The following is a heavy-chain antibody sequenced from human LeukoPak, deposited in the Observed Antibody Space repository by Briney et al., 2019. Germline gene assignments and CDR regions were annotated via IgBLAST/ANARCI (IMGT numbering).Heavy chain of an antibody. CDR1: GYTFTGYY. V-gene: IGHV1-2*06. J-gene: IGHJ3*01. CDR3: AREGSSLKFFDL. CDR2: INPNSGGT. Sequence: ASVKVSCKASGYTFTGYYMHWVRQAPGQGLEWMGRINPNSGGTDYAQKFQGRVTMTRDTSTSTVYMELSSLRSEDTAVYYCAREGSSLKFFDLWGQGTLVTVSS. D-gene: IGHD3-10*01.